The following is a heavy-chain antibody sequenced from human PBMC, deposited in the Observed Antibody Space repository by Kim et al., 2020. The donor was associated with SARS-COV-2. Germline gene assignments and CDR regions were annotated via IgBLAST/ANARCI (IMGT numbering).Heavy chain of an antibody. J-gene: IGHJ4*02. CDR2: INAGNGNT. D-gene: IGHD2-2*01. CDR1: GYTFTSYA. V-gene: IGHV1-3*01. Sequence: ASVKVSCKASGYTFTSYAMHWVRQAPGQRLEWMGWINAGNGNTKYSQKFQGRVTITRDTSASTAYMELSSLRSEDTAVYYCAMGLDCSSTSCPSPPYYWGQGTLVTVSS. CDR3: AMGLDCSSTSCPSPPYY.